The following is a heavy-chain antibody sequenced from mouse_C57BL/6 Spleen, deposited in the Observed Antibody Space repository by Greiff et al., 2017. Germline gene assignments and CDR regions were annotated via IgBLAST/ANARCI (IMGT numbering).Heavy chain of an antibody. CDR1: GYSITSGYY. CDR2: ISYDGSN. CDR3: AREDGYYPAWFAY. V-gene: IGHV3-6*01. Sequence: EVKVEESGPGLVKPSQSLSLTCSVTGYSITSGYYWNWIRQFPGNKLEWMGYISYDGSNNYNPSLKNRISITRDTSKNQFFLKLNSVTTEDTATYYCAREDGYYPAWFAYWGQGTLVTVSA. D-gene: IGHD2-3*01. J-gene: IGHJ3*01.